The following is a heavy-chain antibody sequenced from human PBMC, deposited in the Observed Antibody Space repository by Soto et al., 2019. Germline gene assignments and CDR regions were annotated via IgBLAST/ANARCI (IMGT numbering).Heavy chain of an antibody. V-gene: IGHV1-18*01. CDR1: GYTFTSYG. CDR2: ISAYNGNT. CDR3: ARVPRWQDDCLDNCFAH. D-gene: IGHD3-16*01. J-gene: IGHJ5*02. Sequence: QVQLVQSGAEVKKPGASVKVSCKASGYTFTSYGISWVRQAPGQGLEWMGWISAYNGNTNYAQKLQGRVTMTTDTSPTTADMELRSLRSDDTAVYYCARVPRWQDDCLDNCFAHWGQGTLVTVSS.